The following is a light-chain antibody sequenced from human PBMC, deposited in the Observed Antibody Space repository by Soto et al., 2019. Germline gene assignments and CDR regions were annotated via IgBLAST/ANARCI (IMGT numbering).Light chain of an antibody. Sequence: QSALTQPRSVSGSPGQSVTISCTGTSSDVGGHNYVSWYQQYPGKAPRLLLSSVSKRPSGVPDRFSGSKSGNTASLTISGLQAEDEADYYCSSYAGSYTYVFGNGTKVTVL. J-gene: IGLJ1*01. CDR1: SSDVGGHNY. V-gene: IGLV2-11*01. CDR2: SVS. CDR3: SSYAGSYTYV.